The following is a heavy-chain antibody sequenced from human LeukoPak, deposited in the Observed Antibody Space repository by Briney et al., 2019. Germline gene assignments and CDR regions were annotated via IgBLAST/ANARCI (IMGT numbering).Heavy chain of an antibody. V-gene: IGHV3-20*04. Sequence: PGGSLRLSCAASGFTFDDYGMTWVRRGPGKGLEWVSGINWSGDSTEYSDSVKGRFTISRDNAKNSLYLQMNSLRAEDTALYYCTRRTYGATAGRGDPYYFNNWGQGILVTVSS. CDR1: GFTFDDYG. CDR2: INWSGDST. D-gene: IGHD6-13*01. J-gene: IGHJ4*02. CDR3: TRRTYGATAGRGDPYYFNN.